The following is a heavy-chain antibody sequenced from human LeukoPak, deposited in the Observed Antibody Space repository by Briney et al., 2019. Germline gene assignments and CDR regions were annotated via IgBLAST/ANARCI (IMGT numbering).Heavy chain of an antibody. V-gene: IGHV4-30-2*01. CDR2: IYYSGRT. CDR1: GCSIMVAAYS. CDR3: ARGYGDNSGAFDI. D-gene: IGHD4-23*01. Sequence: SETLSLTCTVSGCSIMVAAYSWSWIRQPPGKGLEWIGYIYYSGRTYYNPSLKSRVTISLDRSKNQFSLKVSSVTAADTAVYFCARGYGDNSGAFDIWGQGTLVTVSS. J-gene: IGHJ3*02.